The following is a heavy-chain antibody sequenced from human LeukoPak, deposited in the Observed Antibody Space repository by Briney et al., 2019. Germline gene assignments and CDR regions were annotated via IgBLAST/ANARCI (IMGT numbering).Heavy chain of an antibody. J-gene: IGHJ4*02. CDR1: GFTFGSYA. CDR2: IFGSGGSA. D-gene: IGHD2-15*01. CDR3: AKTSTGYSSGRYPAWPIDY. V-gene: IGHV3-23*01. Sequence: GGSLRLSCAASGFTFGSYAMYWVRQAPGKGLEWVSGIFGSGGSAHYADSVKGRFTISRDNSKNTVYLQMDSLRAEDSAIYYCAKTSTGYSSGRYPAWPIDYWGQGTLVTVSS.